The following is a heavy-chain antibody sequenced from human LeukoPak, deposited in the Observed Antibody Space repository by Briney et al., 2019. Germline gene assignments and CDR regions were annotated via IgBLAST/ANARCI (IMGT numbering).Heavy chain of an antibody. V-gene: IGHV3-23*01. CDR2: ISGSGGST. D-gene: IGHD5-18*01. Sequence: GGSLRLSCAASGFTFSSYGMSWVRQAPGKGLEWVSAISGSGGSTYYADSVKGRFTISRDNSKNTLYLQMNSLRAEDTAVYYCAKGSESGYSYGYSYYYYMDVWGKGTTVTVSS. CDR1: GFTFSSYG. CDR3: AKGSESGYSYGYSYYYYMDV. J-gene: IGHJ6*03.